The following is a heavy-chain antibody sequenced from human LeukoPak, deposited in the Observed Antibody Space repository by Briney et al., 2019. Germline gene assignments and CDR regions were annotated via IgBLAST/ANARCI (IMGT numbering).Heavy chain of an antibody. CDR2: IYSGGST. CDR3: ARDLGYDFWGGSDY. CDR1: GFTVSSNY. V-gene: IGHV3-66*01. Sequence: GGSLRLSCAASGFTVSSNYMSWVRQAPGKGLEWVSVIYSGGSTYYADSVKGRFTISRDNSKNTLYLQMNSLRAEDTAVYYCARDLGYDFWGGSDYWGQGTLVTVSS. D-gene: IGHD3-3*01. J-gene: IGHJ4*02.